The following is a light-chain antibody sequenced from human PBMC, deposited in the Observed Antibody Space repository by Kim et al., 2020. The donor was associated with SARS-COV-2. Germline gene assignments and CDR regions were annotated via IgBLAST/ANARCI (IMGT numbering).Light chain of an antibody. J-gene: IGLJ2*01. Sequence: SELTQDPAVSVYLGQTVRITCQGDRLRIYYASWYQQKPGQAPVLVIYGKNNRPSGIPDRFSGSSSGNTDSLTITGAQSDDESDYYCKSRDSSGNVVFGGGTQLTIL. V-gene: IGLV3-19*01. CDR2: GKN. CDR1: RLRIYY. CDR3: KSRDSSGNVV.